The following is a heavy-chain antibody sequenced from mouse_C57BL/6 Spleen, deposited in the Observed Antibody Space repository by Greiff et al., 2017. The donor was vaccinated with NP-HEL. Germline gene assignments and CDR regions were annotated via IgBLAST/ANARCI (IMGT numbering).Heavy chain of an antibody. D-gene: IGHD2-4*01. CDR1: GFTFSSYA. V-gene: IGHV5-9-1*02. CDR2: ISSGGDYI. J-gene: IGHJ4*01. Sequence: EVQRVESGEGLVKPGGSLKLSCAASGFTFSSYAMSWVRQTPEKRLEWVAYISSGGDYIYYADTVKGRFTISRDNARNTLYLQMSSLKSEDTAMYYCTRDYVFSFYYAMDYWGQGTSVTVSS. CDR3: TRDYVFSFYYAMDY.